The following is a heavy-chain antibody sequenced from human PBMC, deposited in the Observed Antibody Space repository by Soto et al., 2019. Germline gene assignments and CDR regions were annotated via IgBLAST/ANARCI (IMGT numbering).Heavy chain of an antibody. J-gene: IGHJ4*02. CDR1: GTSLTISGVG. CDR2: IYWDDEK. CDR3: THSPEYPVFDY. Sequence: QITLKESGPTLVKPTQTLTLTCTSSGTSLTISGVGVGWIRQPPGKALEWLALIYWDDEKRYSPSLKSRLTITKDTSKDQVVLTMTNMDPVDTATYYCTHSPEYPVFDYWGQGTLVTVSS. V-gene: IGHV2-5*02.